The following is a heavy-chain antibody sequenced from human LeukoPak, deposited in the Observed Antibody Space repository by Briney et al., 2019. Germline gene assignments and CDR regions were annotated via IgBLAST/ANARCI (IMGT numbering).Heavy chain of an antibody. V-gene: IGHV1-8*03. CDR3: ARGYCSGGSCYSFWFDP. D-gene: IGHD2-15*01. J-gene: IGHJ5*02. CDR1: GYTFTSYD. CDR2: MNPNSGNT. Sequence: ASVKVSCKASGYTFTSYDINWVRQAAGQGLEWMGWMNPNSGNTGYAQKFQGRATITRNTSISTAYMELSSLRSEDTAVYYCARGYCSGGSCYSFWFDPWGQGTLVTVSS.